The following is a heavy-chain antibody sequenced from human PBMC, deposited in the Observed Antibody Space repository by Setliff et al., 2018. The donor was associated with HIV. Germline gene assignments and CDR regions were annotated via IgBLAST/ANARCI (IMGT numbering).Heavy chain of an antibody. CDR2: IIRFFGTT. D-gene: IGHD3-10*01. Sequence: SVKVSCKASGGALSSYALSWVRQAPGQGLEWLGGIIRFFGTTDYAQKFQGRLTITTDESTNTAYMELSSLRSEDTAVYYCATKAQSSGTYYYYYYYMDVWG. V-gene: IGHV1-69*05. CDR3: ATKAQSSGTYYYYYYYMDV. J-gene: IGHJ6*03. CDR1: GGALSSYA.